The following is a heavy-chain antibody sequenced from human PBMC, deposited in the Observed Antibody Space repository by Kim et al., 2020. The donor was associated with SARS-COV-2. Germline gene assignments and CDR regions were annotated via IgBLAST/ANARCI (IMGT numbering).Heavy chain of an antibody. J-gene: IGHJ4*02. CDR3: ARDDSSGADFFDY. Sequence: NPSLKRRLTMSIDTSRNQFSLKLKSVTAADTARFCCARDDSSGADFFDYWGKGILVTVSS. D-gene: IGHD7-27*01. V-gene: IGHV4-39*02.